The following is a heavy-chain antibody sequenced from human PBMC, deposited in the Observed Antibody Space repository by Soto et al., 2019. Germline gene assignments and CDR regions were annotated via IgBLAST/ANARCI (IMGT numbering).Heavy chain of an antibody. CDR2: ISTDGSTR. J-gene: IGHJ4*02. V-gene: IGHV3-74*01. CDR3: YGRLGD. CDR1: GFNFSSYW. D-gene: IGHD4-17*01. Sequence: EVQLVESGGELVQPGGSLRLSCAASGFNFSSYWMHWVRQTPEKGLNWVSRISTDGSTRSYVDFVKGRFTISRDNAKNTLYLQMDSLRVADTGLYYCYGRLGDWGQGTLVTVSS.